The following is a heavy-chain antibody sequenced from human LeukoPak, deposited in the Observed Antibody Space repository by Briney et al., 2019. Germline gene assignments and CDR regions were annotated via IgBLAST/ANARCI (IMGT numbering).Heavy chain of an antibody. CDR3: ARDRVGATDYFDY. CDR2: ISYDGSNK. J-gene: IGHJ4*02. V-gene: IGHV3-30-3*01. D-gene: IGHD1-26*01. CDR1: GFTFSSYA. Sequence: GRSLRLSCAASGFTFSSYAMHWVRQAPGKGLEWVAVISYDGSNKYYADSVKSRFTISRDNSKNTLYLQMNSLRAEDTAVYYCARDRVGATDYFDYWGQGTLVTVSS.